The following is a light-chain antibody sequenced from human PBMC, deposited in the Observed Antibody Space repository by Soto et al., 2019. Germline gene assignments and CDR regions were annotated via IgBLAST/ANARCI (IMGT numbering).Light chain of an antibody. CDR3: QQYNNWPPLT. CDR2: GAS. CDR1: QRVSSN. V-gene: IGKV3-15*01. J-gene: IGKJ4*01. Sequence: EIVMTQSPATLSVSPGERATLSCRASQRVSSNLAWYQQKPGQAPRLLIYGASTRATGIPARFSGSGSGTELTLTISILQSEDFAFYYCQQYNNWPPLTFGGGTKVEIK.